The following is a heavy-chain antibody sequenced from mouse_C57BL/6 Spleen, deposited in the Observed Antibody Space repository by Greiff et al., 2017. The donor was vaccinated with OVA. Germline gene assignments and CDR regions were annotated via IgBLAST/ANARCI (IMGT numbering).Heavy chain of an antibody. J-gene: IGHJ4*01. D-gene: IGHD1-1*01. CDR1: GFTFSSYA. CDR3: ARDRGTVVEGYAMDY. V-gene: IGHV5-4*01. CDR2: ISDGGSYT. Sequence: EVQLVESGGGLVKPGGSLKLSCAASGFTFSSYAMSWVRQTPETRLEWVATISDGGSYTYYPDNVKGRFTISRDNAKNNLYLQMSHLKSEDTAMYYCARDRGTVVEGYAMDYWGQGTSVTVSS.